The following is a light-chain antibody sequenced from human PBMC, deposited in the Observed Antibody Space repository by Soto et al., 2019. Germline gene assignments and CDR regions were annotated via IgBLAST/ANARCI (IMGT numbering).Light chain of an antibody. V-gene: IGLV2-14*01. CDR1: SSDLGAYNY. J-gene: IGLJ2*01. Sequence: QPVLTQPASVSGSPGQSITISCTGTSSDLGAYNYVSWYQHHPGKAPKLLLYEVNNRPSGVSTRFSGSKSDKTASLTISGLQAEDEADYYCSSYTISKKGVFGGGTKLTVL. CDR3: SSYTISKKGV. CDR2: EVN.